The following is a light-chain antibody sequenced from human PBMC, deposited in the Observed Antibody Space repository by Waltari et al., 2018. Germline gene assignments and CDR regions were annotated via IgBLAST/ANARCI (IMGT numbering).Light chain of an antibody. Sequence: EIVLTQSPATLSLSPGQRATLSCRASQSLRNFLAWYQQRPGQSPRLLMYDASNRATGIPARFSGSGSGTDFTLTISSLEPEDVALYYCQQRNYWPLTFGGGTRVEI. CDR3: QQRNYWPLT. CDR1: QSLRNF. V-gene: IGKV3-11*01. CDR2: DAS. J-gene: IGKJ4*01.